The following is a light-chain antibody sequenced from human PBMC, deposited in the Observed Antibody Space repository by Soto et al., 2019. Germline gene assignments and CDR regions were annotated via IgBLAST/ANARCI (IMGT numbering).Light chain of an antibody. J-gene: IGKJ1*01. Sequence: LQWTQSPSTLSGSVGDRVTITCRASQTISSWLAWYQQKPGKAPKLLIYKASTLKSGVPSRFSGSGSGTEFTLTISSLQPDDFATYYCQHYNSYSEAFGQGTKVDIK. V-gene: IGKV1-5*03. CDR3: QHYNSYSEA. CDR1: QTISSW. CDR2: KAS.